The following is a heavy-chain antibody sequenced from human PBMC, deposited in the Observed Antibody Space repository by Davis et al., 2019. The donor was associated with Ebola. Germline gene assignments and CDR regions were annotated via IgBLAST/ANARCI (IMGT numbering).Heavy chain of an antibody. V-gene: IGHV3-9*01. J-gene: IGHJ4*02. CDR2: ISWNSGSI. Sequence: PGGSLRLSCVASGFTFDYYAMHWVRQTPGKGLKWVSGISWNSGSIGYADSVKGRFTISRDNAKNSLYLQMNSLRAEDTAVYYCARDPGSSSFDYWGQGSLVTVSS. CDR1: GFTFDYYA. CDR3: ARDPGSSSFDY. D-gene: IGHD6-6*01.